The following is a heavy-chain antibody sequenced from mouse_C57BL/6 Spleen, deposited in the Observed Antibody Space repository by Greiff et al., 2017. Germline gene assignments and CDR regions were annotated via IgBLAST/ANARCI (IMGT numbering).Heavy chain of an antibody. V-gene: IGHV1-78*01. CDR3: ARGAYYYGSSLYFDY. CDR2: IYPRDGST. D-gene: IGHD1-1*01. CDR1: GYTFTDHT. J-gene: IGHJ2*01. Sequence: VVKPGASVKISCKVSGYTFTDHTIHWMKQRPEQGLEWIGYIYPRDGSTKYNEKFKGKATLTADKASSTAYMQLNSLTSEDSAVYFCARGAYYYGSSLYFDYWGQGTTLTVSS.